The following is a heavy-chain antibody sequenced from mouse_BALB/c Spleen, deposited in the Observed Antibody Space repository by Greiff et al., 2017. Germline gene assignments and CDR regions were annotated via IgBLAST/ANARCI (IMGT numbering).Heavy chain of an antibody. CDR1: GFTFSDYY. D-gene: IGHD1-1*01. CDR2: ISDGGSYT. Sequence: EVKLEESGGGLVKPGGSLKLSCAASGFTFSDYYMYWVRQTPEKRLEWVATISDGGSYTYYPDSVKGRFTISRDNAKNNLYLQMSSLKSEDTAMYYCARAYGSSWFAYWGQGTLVTVSA. J-gene: IGHJ3*01. V-gene: IGHV5-4*02. CDR3: ARAYGSSWFAY.